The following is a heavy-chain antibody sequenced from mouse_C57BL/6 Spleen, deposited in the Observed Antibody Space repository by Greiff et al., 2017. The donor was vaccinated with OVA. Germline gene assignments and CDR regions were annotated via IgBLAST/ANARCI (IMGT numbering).Heavy chain of an antibody. CDR1: GYTFTDYN. V-gene: IGHV1-18*01. J-gene: IGHJ2*01. CDR2: INPNNGGT. Sequence: EVQLQQSGPELVKPGASVKIPCKASGYTFTDYNMDWVKQSHGKSLEWIGDINPNNGGTNYNQKFKGKATLTVDKSSSTAYMELRSLTSEDTAVYYCARRGYYGSNYYFDYWGQGTTLTVSS. D-gene: IGHD1-1*01. CDR3: ARRGYYGSNYYFDY.